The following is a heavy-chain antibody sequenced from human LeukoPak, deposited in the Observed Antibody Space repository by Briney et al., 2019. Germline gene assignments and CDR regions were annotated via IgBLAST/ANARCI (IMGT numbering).Heavy chain of an antibody. J-gene: IGHJ3*02. Sequence: ETLSLTCTVSGCYISSSSYYWGWIRQPPGKGLEWIGEINHSGSTNYNPSLKSRVTISVDTSKNQFSPQLSCVTAADTAVYYCARGPYLTGYSLGAFDISGQGTMVTVSS. D-gene: IGHD3-9*01. CDR3: ARGPYLTGYSLGAFDI. CDR2: INHSGST. CDR1: GCYISSSSYY. V-gene: IGHV4-39*07.